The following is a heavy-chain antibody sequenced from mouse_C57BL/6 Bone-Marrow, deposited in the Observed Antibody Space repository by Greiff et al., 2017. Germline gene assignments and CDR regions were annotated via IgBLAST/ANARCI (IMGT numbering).Heavy chain of an antibody. CDR3: TTNYGSDY. CDR2: IDPENGDT. V-gene: IGHV14-4*01. D-gene: IGHD1-1*01. CDR1: GFNIKDDY. Sequence: EVQLQQPGAELVRPGASVKLSCTASGFNIKDDYMHWVKQRPEQGLEWIGWIDPENGDTEYASKFQGKATITADTSSNTAYLQLSSLTSEDTAVYYCTTNYGSDYWGRGTALTVSS. J-gene: IGHJ2*01.